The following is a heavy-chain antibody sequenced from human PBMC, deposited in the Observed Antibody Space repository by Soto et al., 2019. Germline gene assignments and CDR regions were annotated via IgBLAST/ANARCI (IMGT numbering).Heavy chain of an antibody. CDR3: ARGIFYGDYHYYFDY. CDR2: INHSGST. Sequence: PSETLSLTCAVSGGSFSGYYWSWIRQPPGKGLEWIGEINHSGSTNYNPSLKSRVTISVDTSKNQFSLKLSSVTAADTAVYYCARGIFYGDYHYYFDYWGQGTLVTVSS. CDR1: GGSFSGYY. D-gene: IGHD4-17*01. J-gene: IGHJ4*02. V-gene: IGHV4-34*01.